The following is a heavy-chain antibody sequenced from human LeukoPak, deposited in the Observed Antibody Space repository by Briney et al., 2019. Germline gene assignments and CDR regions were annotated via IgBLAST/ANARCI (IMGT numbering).Heavy chain of an antibody. Sequence: GGSLRLSCAASGFTFSSYGMSWVRQAPGKGLEWVSAISNSGGSTPYADSVKGRFTIPRDNSKNTLYLQMNSLRGEDTAVYYCARGPWSAAGYNGMDVWGQGTTVIVSS. D-gene: IGHD6-13*01. J-gene: IGHJ6*02. CDR3: ARGPWSAAGYNGMDV. CDR1: GFTFSSYG. V-gene: IGHV3-23*01. CDR2: ISNSGGST.